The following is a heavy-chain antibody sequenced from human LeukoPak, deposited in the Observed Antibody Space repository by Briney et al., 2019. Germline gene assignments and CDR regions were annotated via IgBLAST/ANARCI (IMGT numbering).Heavy chain of an antibody. J-gene: IGHJ4*02. V-gene: IGHV4-39*01. CDR1: GGSISSSSYY. D-gene: IGHD3-3*01. CDR2: IYYSGST. Sequence: SETLSLTCTVSGGSISSSSYYWGWIRQPPAKGLEWIGSIYYSGSTYYTPSLKSRVTISVDTSKNQFSLKLSSVTAADTAVYYCAMQGLNRSYYDFWSGYYVRSQVWVPSFDYWGQGTLVTVSS. CDR3: AMQGLNRSYYDFWSGYYVRSQVWVPSFDY.